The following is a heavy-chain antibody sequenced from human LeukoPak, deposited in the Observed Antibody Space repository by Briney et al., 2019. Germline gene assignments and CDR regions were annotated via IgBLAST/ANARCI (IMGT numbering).Heavy chain of an antibody. Sequence: ASVKVSCKVSGYTLTELSMHWVRQAPGKGLEWMGGFDPEDGETIYAQKFQGRVTMTEDTSTDTAYMELSSLRSEDTAVYYCKIVVLTSLVMDYWGQGTLVTVSS. CDR2: FDPEDGET. V-gene: IGHV1-24*01. D-gene: IGHD2-2*01. CDR3: KIVVLTSLVMDY. CDR1: GYTLTELS. J-gene: IGHJ4*02.